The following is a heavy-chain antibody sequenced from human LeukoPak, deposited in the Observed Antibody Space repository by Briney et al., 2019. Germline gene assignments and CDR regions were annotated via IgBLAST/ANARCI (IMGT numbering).Heavy chain of an antibody. V-gene: IGHV4-34*01. CDR1: GGSFSGYY. CDR3: ARGSYVYDFWSGYLNNWFDP. Sequence: SETLSLTCAVYGGSFSGYYWSWIRQPPGKGLEWIGEINHSGSTNYNPSLKSRVTISVDTSKNQFSLKLSSVTAADTAVYYCARGSYVYDFWSGYLNNWFDPWGQGTPVTVSS. CDR2: INHSGST. D-gene: IGHD3-3*01. J-gene: IGHJ5*02.